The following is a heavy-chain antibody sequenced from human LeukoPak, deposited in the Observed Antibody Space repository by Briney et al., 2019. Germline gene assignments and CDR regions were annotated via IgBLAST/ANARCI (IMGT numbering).Heavy chain of an antibody. V-gene: IGHV4-39*01. Sequence: KSSETLSLTCIVSGGSISSSGYYWGWIRQPPGKGLEWIGSINYSGTTYCNPSLRSRVTISVDTSKNQFSLKLSSVTAADTAVYYCARVDIVIVPSANFDCWGQGTLVTVSS. CDR2: INYSGTT. CDR1: GGSISSSGYY. CDR3: ARVDIVIVPSANFDC. D-gene: IGHD2-2*01. J-gene: IGHJ4*02.